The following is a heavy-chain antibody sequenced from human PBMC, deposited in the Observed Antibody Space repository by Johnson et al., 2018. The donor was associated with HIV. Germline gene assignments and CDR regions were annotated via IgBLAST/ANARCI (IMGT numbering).Heavy chain of an antibody. Sequence: QVQLVESGGGVVQPGRSLRLSCAASGFTFSSYGMHWVRKAPGKGLEWVAVISYDGSNKYYADSVKGRFTISRDNSKNTLYLQMNSLRAEDTAVYYCARDNGYYYDSSGSRNAFDIWGQGTMVTVSS. J-gene: IGHJ3*02. V-gene: IGHV3-30*03. CDR3: ARDNGYYYDSSGSRNAFDI. CDR2: ISYDGSNK. CDR1: GFTFSSYG. D-gene: IGHD3-22*01.